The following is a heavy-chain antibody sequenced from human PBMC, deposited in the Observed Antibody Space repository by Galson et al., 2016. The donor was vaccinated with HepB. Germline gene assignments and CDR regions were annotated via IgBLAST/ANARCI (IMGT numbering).Heavy chain of an antibody. V-gene: IGHV3-64D*09. CDR2: ISTNGGST. CDR1: GFTFSSYV. J-gene: IGHJ3*02. CDR3: VSPGGPFRVIGAFDI. D-gene: IGHD2/OR15-2a*01. Sequence: SLRLSCAASGFTFSSYVLHWVRQAPGKGLEYVSAISTNGGSTYYTDSVKGRFTISRDNSKNTLYLQMSSLRAEDTAVYYCVSPGGPFRVIGAFDIWGQGTMVTVSS.